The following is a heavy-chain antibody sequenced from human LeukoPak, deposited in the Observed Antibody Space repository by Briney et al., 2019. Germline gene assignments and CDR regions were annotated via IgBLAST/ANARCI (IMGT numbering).Heavy chain of an antibody. D-gene: IGHD6-13*01. J-gene: IGHJ4*02. V-gene: IGHV4-34*01. CDR1: DGSFSGYY. Sequence: SEALSLTCAVYDGSFSGYYWSWIRQPPGKGLEWIGEINHSGSTNYNPSLKSRVTISLDTSKNQFSLKLSSVTAADTAVYYCTRRGYSSSWYYFDYWGQGTLVTVSS. CDR2: INHSGST. CDR3: TRRGYSSSWYYFDY.